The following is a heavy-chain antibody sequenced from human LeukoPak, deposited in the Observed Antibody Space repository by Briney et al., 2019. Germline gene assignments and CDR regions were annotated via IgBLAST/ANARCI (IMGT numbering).Heavy chain of an antibody. D-gene: IGHD6-13*01. V-gene: IGHV3-23*01. J-gene: IGHJ4*02. Sequence: TGGSLRLSCAAPGFTFSSYAMSWVRQAPGKGLEWVSAISGSGGSTYYADSVKGRFTISRDNSKNTLYLQMNSLRAEDTAVYYCANYHSGIAAAGTTVYWGQGTLVTVSS. CDR1: GFTFSSYA. CDR3: ANYHSGIAAAGTTVY. CDR2: ISGSGGST.